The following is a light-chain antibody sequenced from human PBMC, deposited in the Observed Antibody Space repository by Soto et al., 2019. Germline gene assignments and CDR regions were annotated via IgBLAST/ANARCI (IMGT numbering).Light chain of an antibody. Sequence: DIQMTQSPSSLSASVGDRVTITCRASQSISTYLNWYQQKPRKAPKLLIYGASSLQSGVPSRFSGSGSGTDFTLTISSLQPEDFATYYCQHSYGIPTWTFGQGTKVEIK. V-gene: IGKV1-39*01. CDR3: QHSYGIPTWT. CDR2: GAS. J-gene: IGKJ1*01. CDR1: QSISTY.